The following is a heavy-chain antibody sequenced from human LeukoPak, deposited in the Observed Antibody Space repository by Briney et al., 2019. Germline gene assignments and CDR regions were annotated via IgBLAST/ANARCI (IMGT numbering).Heavy chain of an antibody. CDR3: ARTPKTYYYDSSGSPDY. CDR1: GYTFTSYD. Sequence: ASVKVSCKASGYTFTSYDINWVRQATGQGLEWMGWMNPNSGNTGYAQKFQGRVTMTRNTSISTAYMELSSLRSEDTAVYYCARTPKTYYYDSSGSPDYWGQGTLVTVSS. J-gene: IGHJ4*02. V-gene: IGHV1-8*01. CDR2: MNPNSGNT. D-gene: IGHD3-22*01.